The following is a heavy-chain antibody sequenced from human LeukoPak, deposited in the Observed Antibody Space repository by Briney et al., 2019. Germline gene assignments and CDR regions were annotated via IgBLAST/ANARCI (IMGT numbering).Heavy chain of an antibody. J-gene: IGHJ4*02. D-gene: IGHD3-22*01. Sequence: GASVKVSCKASGGTFISYTISWVRQAPGQGLEWMGRIIPILGIANYAQKFQGKVTITADKSTSKANMELSSLRSKDTTVYYCASLSYDSSGYWTPGFDYWGQGTLVTVSS. CDR1: GGTFISYT. CDR3: ASLSYDSSGYWTPGFDY. V-gene: IGHV1-69*02. CDR2: IIPILGIA.